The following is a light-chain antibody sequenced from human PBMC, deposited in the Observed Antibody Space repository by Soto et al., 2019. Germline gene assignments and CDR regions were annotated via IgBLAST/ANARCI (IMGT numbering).Light chain of an antibody. J-gene: IGKJ2*01. CDR1: QSVSIY. V-gene: IGKV1-39*01. CDR2: LIS. CDR3: QQTYSTYS. Sequence: DIHMTQSPPSLTASVVDIVTITCLASQSVSIYLNWYQQKPGKAPTLLISLISRRQSGVPSRFSGAGSETDFPLTITRLQTEDFATYFCQQTYSTYSFGQGTKVDIK.